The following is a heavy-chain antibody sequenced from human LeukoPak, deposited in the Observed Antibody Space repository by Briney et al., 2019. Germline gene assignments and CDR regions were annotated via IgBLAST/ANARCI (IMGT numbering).Heavy chain of an antibody. CDR3: ARTEAWFGANDPNAFDI. D-gene: IGHD3-10*01. J-gene: IGHJ3*02. CDR2: INPKSGDP. Sequence: ASVKVSCKTSGYRFTGYYMHWVRQAPGQGLEWMGWINPKSGDPIYVQKFQGRVILTRDTSIDTVYLELSSLKSDDTAVYYCARTEAWFGANDPNAFDIWGQGTMVTVSS. V-gene: IGHV1-2*02. CDR1: GYRFTGYY.